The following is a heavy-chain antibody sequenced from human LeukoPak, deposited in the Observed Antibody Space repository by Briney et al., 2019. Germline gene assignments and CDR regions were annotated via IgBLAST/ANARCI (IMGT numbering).Heavy chain of an antibody. V-gene: IGHV5-51*01. CDR3: ARHERTSGQLLAFDI. CDR2: IYPGDSDT. Sequence: GESLKISCKGSGYSLTSYWIGWVRQMPGKGLEWMGIIYPGDSDTRYSPSFQGQVTISADKSISTAYLQWSSLKASDTAMYYCARHERTSGQLLAFDIWGQGTMVTVSS. D-gene: IGHD1-26*01. CDR1: GYSLTSYW. J-gene: IGHJ3*02.